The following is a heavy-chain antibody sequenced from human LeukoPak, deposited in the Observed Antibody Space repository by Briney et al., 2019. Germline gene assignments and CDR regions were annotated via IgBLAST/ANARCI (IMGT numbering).Heavy chain of an antibody. CDR1: GFAFSNYW. CDR3: ARDLVAYSSSWEIDY. D-gene: IGHD6-13*01. J-gene: IGHJ4*02. Sequence: PGGSLRLSCEVSGFAFSNYWMSWVRQAPGKGLEWVANINQDGSEKNYMDSVKGRFTISRDNSKNTLYLQMNSLRAEDTAVYYCARDLVAYSSSWEIDYWGQGTLVTVSS. CDR2: INQDGSEK. V-gene: IGHV3-7*01.